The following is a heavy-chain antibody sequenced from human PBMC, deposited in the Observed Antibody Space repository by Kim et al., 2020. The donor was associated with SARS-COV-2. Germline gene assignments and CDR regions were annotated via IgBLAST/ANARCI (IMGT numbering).Heavy chain of an antibody. CDR3: ARHLWYSSGCYVDFYY. J-gene: IGHJ6*01. CDR2: AYYIGNT. D-gene: IGHD6-19*01. Sequence: SETLSLTCTVSGGSLSSSSYYWGWIRQPPGKGLEWIGTAYYIGNTYYNPSLKSRVTISVDTSKNQFSQKLGSVTAADTAVYCCARHLWYSSGCYVDFYY. V-gene: IGHV4-39*01. CDR1: GGSLSSSSYY.